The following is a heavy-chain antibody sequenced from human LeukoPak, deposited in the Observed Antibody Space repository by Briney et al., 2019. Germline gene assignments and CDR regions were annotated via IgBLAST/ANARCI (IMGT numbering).Heavy chain of an antibody. CDR3: ADYRKPQGLDY. CDR1: EFPFSIYA. CDR2: IDATGSDK. D-gene: IGHD1-14*01. V-gene: IGHV3-23*01. Sequence: GGSLRLSCEVSEFPFSIYAMAWVRQAPGQGLEWVSAIDATGSDKYYTDSVKGRFTISRDNSKNTVYLQMNSLRIEDTAVYYCADYRKPQGLDYWGQGTLVTVSS. J-gene: IGHJ4*02.